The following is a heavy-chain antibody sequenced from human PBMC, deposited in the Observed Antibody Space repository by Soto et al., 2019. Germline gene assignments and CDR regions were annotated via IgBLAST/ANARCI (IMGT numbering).Heavy chain of an antibody. Sequence: QVQLQQWGTGLLKPSETLSLTCAVYGGSFSTYYWAWIRQPPGKGLEWIGETHHSGSTTYSPSLMSRVSISIDTSRNQFSLKLRAATAADTGVYYCANRLGSFWGQGTMVPVSS. CDR3: ANRLGSF. J-gene: IGHJ4*02. D-gene: IGHD3-16*01. V-gene: IGHV4-34*01. CDR2: THHSGST. CDR1: GGSFSTYY.